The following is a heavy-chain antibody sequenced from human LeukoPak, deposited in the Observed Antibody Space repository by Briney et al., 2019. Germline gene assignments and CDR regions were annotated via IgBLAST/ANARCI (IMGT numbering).Heavy chain of an antibody. V-gene: IGHV3-15*07. CDR2: IKSKSDGGTT. D-gene: IGHD5-12*01. CDR3: TQGSGYYFNY. Sequence: GGSLRLSCAVSGLTLSNVWVNWVRQAPGKGLEWVGLIKSKSDGGTTDFAAPVKGRFTISGDDSKNILYLQMNSLTSEDTAIYYCTQGSGYYFNYWGQGTLVTVSS. J-gene: IGHJ4*02. CDR1: GLTLSNVW.